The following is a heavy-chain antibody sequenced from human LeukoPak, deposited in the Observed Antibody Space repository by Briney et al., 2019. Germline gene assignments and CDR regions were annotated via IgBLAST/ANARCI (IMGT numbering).Heavy chain of an antibody. V-gene: IGHV1-18*01. CDR3: ARDDSAD. Sequence: ASVKVSCKASGYTFTNFGISWVRQAPGQGLEWMGWISGYNDNPNYAQKLQGRVTLTPDTSTSTAYMELRSLRYDDTAVYYCARDDSADWGQGTLVTVSS. CDR2: ISGYNDNP. D-gene: IGHD2-21*01. CDR1: GYTFTNFG. J-gene: IGHJ4*02.